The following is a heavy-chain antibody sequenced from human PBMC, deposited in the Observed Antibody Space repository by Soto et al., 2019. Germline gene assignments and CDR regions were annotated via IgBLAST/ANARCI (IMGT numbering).Heavy chain of an antibody. V-gene: IGHV6-1*01. CDR2: TYYRSKWYN. D-gene: IGHD6-19*01. CDR3: AREVAGTCAFDI. Sequence: SQTLSLTCDISGDSVSSNSAAWNWIRQSPSRGLEWLGRTYYRSKWYNEYAVSVKSRIIINPDTSKNQFSLQLNFVTPEDTAVYYCAREVAGTCAFDIWGQGTMVTVSS. J-gene: IGHJ3*02. CDR1: GDSVSSNSAA.